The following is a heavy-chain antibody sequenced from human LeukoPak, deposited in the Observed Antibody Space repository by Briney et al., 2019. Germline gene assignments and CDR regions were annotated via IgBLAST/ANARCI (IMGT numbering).Heavy chain of an antibody. J-gene: IGHJ4*02. CDR1: GGSFSGYY. D-gene: IGHD5-18*01. CDR2: IDHSGST. CDR3: ARGRKDPYSYGRTYFDY. V-gene: IGHV4-34*01. Sequence: SETLSLTCAVYGGSFSGYYWSWIRQPPGKGLEWIGEIDHSGSTNYNPSLKSRVTISVDTSKNQFSLKLSSVTAADTAVYYCARGRKDPYSYGRTYFDYWGQGTLVTVSS.